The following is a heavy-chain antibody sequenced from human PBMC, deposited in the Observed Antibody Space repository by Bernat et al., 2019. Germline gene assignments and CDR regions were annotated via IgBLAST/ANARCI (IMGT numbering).Heavy chain of an antibody. Sequence: QVQLVESGGGVVQPGRSLRLSCAASGFTFSSYGMHWVRQAPGKGLEWVAVISYAGTNKYYADSVKGRFTISRDNSKNTLYLQMNSLRADDTAVYYCAKDSGIAVTSTGWFDPWGQGTLVTVSS. CDR3: AKDSGIAVTSTGWFDP. CDR1: GFTFSSYG. J-gene: IGHJ5*02. D-gene: IGHD6-19*01. CDR2: ISYAGTNK. V-gene: IGHV3-30*18.